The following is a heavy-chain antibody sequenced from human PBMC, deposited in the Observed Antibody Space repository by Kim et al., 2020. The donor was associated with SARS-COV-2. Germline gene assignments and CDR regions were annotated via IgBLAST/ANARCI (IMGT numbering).Heavy chain of an antibody. CDR2: INHSGST. V-gene: IGHV4-34*01. D-gene: IGHD2-2*01. CDR3: ARGPKFQLLFYYYYAMDV. Sequence: SETLSLTCAVYGGSFSGYSWTWIRQPPGKGLEWIGEINHSGSTKYNPSLKSRVTISVDTPKNQFSLKLSSVTAADTAVYYCARGPKFQLLFYYYYAMDVWGQGTTVTVSS. CDR1: GGSFSGYS. J-gene: IGHJ6*02.